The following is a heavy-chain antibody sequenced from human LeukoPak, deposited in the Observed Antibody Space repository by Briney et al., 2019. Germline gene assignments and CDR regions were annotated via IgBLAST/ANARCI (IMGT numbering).Heavy chain of an antibody. Sequence: PSQTLSLTCTVSGGSISSGGYYWSWIRQHPGTGLEWIGYIYYSGSTYYNPSLKSRVTISVDTSKNRFSLKLSSVTAADTAVYYCARSVAARRGGYFDYWGQGTLVTVSS. D-gene: IGHD6-6*01. CDR2: IYYSGST. CDR1: GGSISSGGYY. J-gene: IGHJ4*02. CDR3: ARSVAARRGGYFDY. V-gene: IGHV4-31*03.